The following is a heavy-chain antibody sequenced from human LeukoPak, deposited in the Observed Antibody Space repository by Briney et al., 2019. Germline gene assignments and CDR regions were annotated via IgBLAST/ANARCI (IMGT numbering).Heavy chain of an antibody. CDR1: GFTFSSYV. CDR2: ISSDGSNK. J-gene: IGHJ4*02. V-gene: IGHV3-30-3*01. CDR3: ARDLTGTGDY. Sequence: GRSLRLSCAASGFTFSSYVMHWVRQAPGKGLEWVAFISSDGSNKYYADSVKGRFTISRDNPKNTLYLQMNSLRADDTAVYHCARDLTGTGDYWGQGTLVTVSS. D-gene: IGHD1-1*01.